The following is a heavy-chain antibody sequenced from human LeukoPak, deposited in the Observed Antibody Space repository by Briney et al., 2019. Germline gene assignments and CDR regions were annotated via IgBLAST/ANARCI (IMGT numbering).Heavy chain of an antibody. J-gene: IGHJ4*02. CDR2: IKQDGSEK. CDR3: ARDRQIAY. Sequence: GSLRLSCAASGFTFSNYWLTWVRQAPGQGLEWVANIKQDGSEKHYVDSVKGRFTISRDNAKNSLYLQMNSLRAEDTAVYYCARDRQIAYWGQGTLVAVPS. CDR1: GFTFSNYW. V-gene: IGHV3-7*01.